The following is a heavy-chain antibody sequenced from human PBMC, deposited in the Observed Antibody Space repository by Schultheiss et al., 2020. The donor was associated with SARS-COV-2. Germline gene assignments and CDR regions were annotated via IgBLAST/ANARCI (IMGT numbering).Heavy chain of an antibody. Sequence: GSLRLSCAVYGGSFSGYYWSWIRQPPGKGLEWIGEINHSGSTNYNPSLKSRVTISVDKSKNQFSLKLSSVTAADTAVYYCARAPYDSSGTYFDYWGQGTLVTVSS. V-gene: IGHV4-34*01. CDR3: ARAPYDSSGTYFDY. D-gene: IGHD3-22*01. CDR2: INHSGST. J-gene: IGHJ4*02. CDR1: GGSFSGYY.